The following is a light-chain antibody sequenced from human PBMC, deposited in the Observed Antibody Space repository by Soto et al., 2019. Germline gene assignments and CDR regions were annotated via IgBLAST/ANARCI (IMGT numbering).Light chain of an antibody. CDR1: SSDVGGYNS. CDR2: DVS. J-gene: IGLJ2*01. V-gene: IGLV2-14*03. Sequence: QSVLTQPASVSGSPGQSITISCTGTSSDVGGYNSVSWYQQHPGKAPKLMIYDVSNRPSGVSNRFSGSKSGNTASLTISGLQAEDEADYYCTSYTSSSILFGGGTKLTVL. CDR3: TSYTSSSIL.